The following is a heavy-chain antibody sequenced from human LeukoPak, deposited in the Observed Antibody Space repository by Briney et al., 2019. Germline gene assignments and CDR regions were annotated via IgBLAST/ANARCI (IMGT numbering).Heavy chain of an antibody. J-gene: IGHJ4*02. Sequence: GGSLRLSCAASGFTFSSYAMNWVRQAPEKGLEWVSAISGSGGRTYYADSVKGRFTISRDNSKNTLYLQMNSLRAEDTAVYYCARDPGYYDSSPYYWGQGTLVTVSS. V-gene: IGHV3-23*01. D-gene: IGHD3-22*01. CDR3: ARDPGYYDSSPYY. CDR2: ISGSGGRT. CDR1: GFTFSSYA.